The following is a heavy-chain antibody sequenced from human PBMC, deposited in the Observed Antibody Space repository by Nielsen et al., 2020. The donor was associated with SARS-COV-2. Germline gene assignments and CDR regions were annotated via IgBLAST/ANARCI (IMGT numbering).Heavy chain of an antibody. Sequence: GESLKISCAASGFSSNTFGMSWVRQTPGKGLEWISTISGTADSTYYADSVKGRFTISRDNSKNTLYLQMNSLRAEDTATYYCARVSGYYWPQDYWGQGTLVTVSS. D-gene: IGHD5-12*01. J-gene: IGHJ4*02. CDR1: GFSSNTFG. CDR3: ARVSGYYWPQDY. CDR2: ISGTADST. V-gene: IGHV3-23*01.